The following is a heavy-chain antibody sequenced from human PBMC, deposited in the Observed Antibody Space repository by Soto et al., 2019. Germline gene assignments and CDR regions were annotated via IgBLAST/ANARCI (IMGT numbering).Heavy chain of an antibody. CDR1: GYTFTDNY. CDR3: AIRRAYRNSWYYFDS. V-gene: IGHV1-69-2*01. J-gene: IGHJ4*02. Sequence: ASVKVSCKVSGYTFTDNYIHWVQQVPGKGLEWMGLVDPEDGQTAYAEKFQGRVTLSADTSTDTAYMQLSGLKSEDTAVYYCAIRRAYRNSWYYFDSWGQGTLVTVSS. D-gene: IGHD1-26*01. CDR2: VDPEDGQT.